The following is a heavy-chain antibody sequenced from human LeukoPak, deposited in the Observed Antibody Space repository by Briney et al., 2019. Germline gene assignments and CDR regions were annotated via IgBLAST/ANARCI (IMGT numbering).Heavy chain of an antibody. CDR1: GGSISSYY. CDR3: ASSYYDSSGYLPFDY. V-gene: IGHV4-4*09. J-gene: IGHJ4*02. D-gene: IGHD3-22*01. Sequence: SGTLSLTCTVSGGSISSYYWSWIRQPPGKGLEWIGYIYTSGSTNYNPSLKSRVTISVDTSKSQFSLKLSSVTAADTAVYYCASSYYDSSGYLPFDYWGQGTLVTVSS. CDR2: IYTSGST.